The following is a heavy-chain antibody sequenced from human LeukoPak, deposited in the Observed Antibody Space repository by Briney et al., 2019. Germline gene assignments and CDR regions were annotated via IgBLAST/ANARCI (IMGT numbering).Heavy chain of an antibody. Sequence: SVKVSCKASGGTFSSYAISWVRQAPGQGLEWMGGIIPIFGTANYAQKFQGRVTITRDTSASTAYMELSSLRSEDTAVYYCARTRITMVRGVIIPLDFDYWGQGTLVTVSS. CDR3: ARTRITMVRGVIIPLDFDY. CDR1: GGTFSSYA. D-gene: IGHD3-10*01. V-gene: IGHV1-69*05. CDR2: IIPIFGTA. J-gene: IGHJ4*02.